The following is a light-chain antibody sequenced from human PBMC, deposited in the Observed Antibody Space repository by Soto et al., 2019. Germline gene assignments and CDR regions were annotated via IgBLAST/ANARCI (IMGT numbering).Light chain of an antibody. V-gene: IGKV1-8*01. CDR2: AAY. CDR1: QGISSY. J-gene: IGKJ5*01. CDR3: QQRNSYPIT. Sequence: IRITQSPSSLSSSTGERFTITCRASQGISSYLAWYQQKPGKAPKLLIYAAYNLQSGVPSRFSGSGSGTELTLTISSLQPEDFATYYCQQRNSYPITFGQGTRLQIK.